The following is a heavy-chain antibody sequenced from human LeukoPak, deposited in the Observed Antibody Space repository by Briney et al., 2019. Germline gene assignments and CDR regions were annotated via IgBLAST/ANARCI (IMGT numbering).Heavy chain of an antibody. D-gene: IGHD1-1*01. CDR3: ARFAVGGTGNFDY. V-gene: IGHV1-69*05. CDR1: GGTFSSYA. Sequence: ASVKVSCKASGGTFSSYAISWVRQAPGQGLEWMGGIIPIFGTANYAQKFQGRVTITTDESTSTAYMELSSLRSEDTAVYYCARFAVGGTGNFDYWGQGTLVTVSS. J-gene: IGHJ4*02. CDR2: IIPIFGTA.